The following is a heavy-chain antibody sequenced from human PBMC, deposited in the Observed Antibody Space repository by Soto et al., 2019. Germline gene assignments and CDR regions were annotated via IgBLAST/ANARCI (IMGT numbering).Heavy chain of an antibody. D-gene: IGHD1-1*01. CDR2: ISAHNGNT. J-gene: IGHJ4*02. CDR1: GYAFTTYG. Sequence: QVHLVQSGAEVKKPGASVKVSCQGSGYAFTTYGITWVRQAPGQGLEWMGWISAHNGNTNYAQKLQGRVTVTRDPSTSTAYMELRRLRYDDTAVYYCARGRYGDYWGQGALVPVSS. V-gene: IGHV1-18*01. CDR3: ARGRYGDY.